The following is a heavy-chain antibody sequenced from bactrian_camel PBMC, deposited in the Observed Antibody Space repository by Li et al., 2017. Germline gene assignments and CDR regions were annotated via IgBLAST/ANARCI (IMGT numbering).Heavy chain of an antibody. V-gene: IGHV3S53*01. Sequence: HVQLVESGGGSARTGGSLRLSCAGYRTYCMGWFRQTPGKEREAVAVIDSDGTTTYADSVKGRFAISKDNAEPILFLQMDSLEPDDTAMYYCAIDDFAPCRRGWWRLTHALRGQGTQVTVS. CDR3: AIDDFAPCRRGWWRLTHAL. CDR1: RTYC. D-gene: IGHD4*01. CDR2: IDSDGTT. J-gene: IGHJ4*01.